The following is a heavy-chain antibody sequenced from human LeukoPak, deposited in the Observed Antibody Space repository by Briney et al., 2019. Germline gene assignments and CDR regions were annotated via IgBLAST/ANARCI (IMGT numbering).Heavy chain of an antibody. J-gene: IGHJ4*02. V-gene: IGHV1-18*01. CDR3: ARSHATTYSRGNNFADY. CDR2: ISAYNGDI. D-gene: IGHD3-22*01. CDR1: GYTFTDYG. Sequence: ASVKVSCKASGYTFTDYGITWVRQAPGQGLEWMGYISAYNGDIDYAQILQGRATMTTDTSTSTAYMELRSLRSDDTAVYYCARSHATTYSRGNNFADYWGQGSQVTVSS.